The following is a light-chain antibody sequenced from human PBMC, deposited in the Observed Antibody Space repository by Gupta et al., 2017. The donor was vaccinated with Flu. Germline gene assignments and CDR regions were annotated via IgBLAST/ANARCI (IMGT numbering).Light chain of an antibody. J-gene: IGLJ2*01. CDR1: PSDIGGHKY. CDR3: CSYAPLSVL. V-gene: IGLV2-14*01. Sequence: QSVLTQPASVSGSPGQSITITCTGSPSDIGGHKYVSWYQQSPGKAPKLLIYEVTNRPSGVSNRFSGSKSGDTASLTISGLQPEDDSFYYCCSYAPLSVLFGGGTKLTVL. CDR2: EVT.